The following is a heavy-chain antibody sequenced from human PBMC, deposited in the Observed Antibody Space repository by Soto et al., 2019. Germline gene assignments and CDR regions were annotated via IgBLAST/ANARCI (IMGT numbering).Heavy chain of an antibody. CDR2: INPNSGGT. Sequence: GASVKVSCKASGYTFTGYYIHWVRQAPGQGLEWMGWINPNSGGTNYAQKFQGRVTMTRDTSISTAYMELSRLRSDDTAVYYCATAIRAYCSGGNCYALDYWGQGTLVTVSS. CDR1: GYTFTGYY. D-gene: IGHD2-15*01. CDR3: ATAIRAYCSGGNCYALDY. V-gene: IGHV1-2*02. J-gene: IGHJ4*02.